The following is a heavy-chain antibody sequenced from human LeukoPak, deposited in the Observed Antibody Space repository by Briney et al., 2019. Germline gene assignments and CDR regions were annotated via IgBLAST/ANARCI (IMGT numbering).Heavy chain of an antibody. J-gene: IGHJ4*02. CDR1: GFTVSSNY. CDR2: IYSGGST. CDR3: ARESKQLALFDY. D-gene: IGHD6-6*01. Sequence: GGSLRLSCAASGFTVSSNYMSWVRQAPGKGLEWVPVIYSGGSTYYADSVKGRFTISRDNSKNTLYLQMNSLRAEDTAVYYCARESKQLALFDYWGQGTLVTVSS. V-gene: IGHV3-66*01.